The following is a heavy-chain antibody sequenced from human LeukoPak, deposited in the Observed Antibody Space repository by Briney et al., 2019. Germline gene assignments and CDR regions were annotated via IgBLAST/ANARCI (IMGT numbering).Heavy chain of an antibody. V-gene: IGHV3-74*01. D-gene: IGHD3-10*01. J-gene: IGHJ6*03. CDR2: INNDGSST. CDR1: GFTFSSYG. Sequence: GGSLRLSCAASGFTFSSYGMSWVRQAPGKGLVWVSRINNDGSSTSYADSVQGRFTISRDNAKNTLYLQMNSLRAEDTALYYCARVARGDYYYYYMDVWGKGTTVTVSS. CDR3: ARVARGDYYYYYMDV.